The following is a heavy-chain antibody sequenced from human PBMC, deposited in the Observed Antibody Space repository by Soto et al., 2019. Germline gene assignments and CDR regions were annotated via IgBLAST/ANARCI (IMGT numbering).Heavy chain of an antibody. Sequence: QVQLQQWGAGLLKPSETLSLTCAVYGGFVSSGSYYWSWIRQPPGKGLEWIGEMSHSGGTHFNPSLKGRVTMSVDTSKNEFSLKMSFVTAADTALYYCARLERATATNVVDAFDIWGPGTMVTVSS. D-gene: IGHD1-1*01. CDR1: GGFVSSGSYY. CDR2: MSHSGGT. V-gene: IGHV4-34*01. CDR3: ARLERATATNVVDAFDI. J-gene: IGHJ3*02.